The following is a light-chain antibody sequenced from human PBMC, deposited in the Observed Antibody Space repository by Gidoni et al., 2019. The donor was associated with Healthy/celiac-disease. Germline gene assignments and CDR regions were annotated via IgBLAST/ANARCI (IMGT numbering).Light chain of an antibody. CDR3: QQRSNWPRDT. Sequence: IVLTQSPATLSLSPGERATLSCRASQSVSSYLAWYQQKPGQAPRLLIYDASNRATGIPARFSGSGSGTDCTLTISSLEPEDFAVYYCQQRSNWPRDTFGQGTKLEIK. CDR1: QSVSSY. J-gene: IGKJ2*01. V-gene: IGKV3-11*01. CDR2: DAS.